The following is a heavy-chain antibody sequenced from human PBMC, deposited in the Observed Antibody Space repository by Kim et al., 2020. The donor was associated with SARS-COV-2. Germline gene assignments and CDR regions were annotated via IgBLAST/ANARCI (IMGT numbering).Heavy chain of an antibody. Sequence: SLKSRVTISVDTSTNQFSLKLSAVTAADTAVYYCARWDYDILTGGRYFDYWGQGTLVTVSS. D-gene: IGHD3-9*01. V-gene: IGHV4-4*09. J-gene: IGHJ4*02. CDR3: ARWDYDILTGGRYFDY.